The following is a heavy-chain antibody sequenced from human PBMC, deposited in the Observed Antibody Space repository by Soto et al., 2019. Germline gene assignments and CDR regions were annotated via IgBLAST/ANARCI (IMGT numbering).Heavy chain of an antibody. D-gene: IGHD5-12*01. V-gene: IGHV3-7*01. CDR3: ARGSGYDYYYYYYMDV. Sequence: PGGSLRLSCAASGFTFSSYWMSWVRQAPGKGLEWVANIKQYGSEKYYVDSVKGRFTISRDNAKNSLYLQMNSLRAEDTAVYYCARGSGYDYYYYYYMDVWGKGTTVTVSS. CDR2: IKQYGSEK. J-gene: IGHJ6*03. CDR1: GFTFSSYW.